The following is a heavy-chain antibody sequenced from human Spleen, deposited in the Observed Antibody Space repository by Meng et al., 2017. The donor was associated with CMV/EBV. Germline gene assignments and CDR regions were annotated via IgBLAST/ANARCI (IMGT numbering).Heavy chain of an antibody. D-gene: IGHD5/OR15-5a*01. CDR1: GGSVSGGSYY. J-gene: IGHJ4*02. CDR3: ARDVSRLGYFDY. Sequence: GSLRLSCTVSGGSVSGGSYYWSWIRQPPGKGLDWMGYIYYTGSTNYNPSLKSRVTISVDTSKNQFSLKLSSVTAADTAVYYCARDVSRLGYFDYWGQGTLVTVSS. V-gene: IGHV4-61*01. CDR2: IYYTGST.